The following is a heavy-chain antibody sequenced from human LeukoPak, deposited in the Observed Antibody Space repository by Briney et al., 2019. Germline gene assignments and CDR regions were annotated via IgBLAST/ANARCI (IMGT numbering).Heavy chain of an antibody. CDR3: AKVPRETGTGPYYFDY. CDR1: GFTFSSYD. V-gene: IGHV3-23*01. D-gene: IGHD1-1*01. CDR2: ISGTGVST. J-gene: IGHJ4*02. Sequence: GGSLRLSRAASGFTFSSYDMSWVRQAPGKGLEWVSVISGTGVSTYYADSVKGRFTISRDNSKNTLYLQTNSLRAEDTALYYCAKVPRETGTGPYYFDYWGQGTLVTVSS.